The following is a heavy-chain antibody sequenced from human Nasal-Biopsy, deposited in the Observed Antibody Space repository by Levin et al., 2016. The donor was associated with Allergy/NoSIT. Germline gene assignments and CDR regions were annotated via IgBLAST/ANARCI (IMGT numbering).Heavy chain of an antibody. J-gene: IGHJ4*02. Sequence: GESLKISCVASGFKFSTFWMSWVRQAPGKGLEWVANIKEDGGEEHYVDSVKGRFTISRDNGKNSVFLQMDSLRADDTAVYYCARGTQLFDHWGQGTLVTVSS. CDR3: ARGTQLFDH. CDR1: GFKFSTFW. D-gene: IGHD1-1*01. CDR2: IKEDGGEE. V-gene: IGHV3-7*05.